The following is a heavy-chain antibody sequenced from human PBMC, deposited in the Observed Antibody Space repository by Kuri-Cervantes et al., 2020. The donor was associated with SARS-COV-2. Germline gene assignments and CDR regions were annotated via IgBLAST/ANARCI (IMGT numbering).Heavy chain of an antibody. J-gene: IGHJ4*02. V-gene: IGHV3-49*04. CDR3: ARRSLLDY. Sequence: GESLKISCTASGFTFGDYAMSWVRQAPGKGLEWVGFIRSKAYGGTTEYAASVKGRFFISRDESDSIAYLQMNSLRTEDTAVYYCARRSLLDYWGQGTLVTVSS. CDR1: GFTFGDYA. CDR2: IRSKAYGGTT.